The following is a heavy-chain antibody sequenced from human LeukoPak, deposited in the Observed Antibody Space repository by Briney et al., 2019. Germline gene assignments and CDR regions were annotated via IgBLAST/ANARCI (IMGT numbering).Heavy chain of an antibody. CDR1: GFSFSSSW. J-gene: IGHJ4*02. Sequence: GGSLRLSCAASGFSFSSSWMHWVRQVPGKGLEWVSRINDDETSTTYAESVKGRFTISRDNAKNTLFLQMNSLRAEDTAVYYCTTTGSGSYYDYWGQGTLVTVSS. CDR3: TTTGSGSYYDY. V-gene: IGHV3-74*01. D-gene: IGHD1-26*01. CDR2: INDDETST.